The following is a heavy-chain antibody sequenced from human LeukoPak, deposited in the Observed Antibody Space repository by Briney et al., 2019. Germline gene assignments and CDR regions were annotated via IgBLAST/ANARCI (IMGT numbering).Heavy chain of an antibody. CDR1: GGSISSSSYY. Sequence: SETLSLTCTVSGGSISSSSYYWGWIRQPPGKGLEWIGSIYYSGSTYYNPSLKSRVTISVDTSKNQFSLKLSSVTAADTAVYYCARQMPSQRWLQLGWFDPWGQGTLVTVSS. J-gene: IGHJ5*02. CDR3: ARQMPSQRWLQLGWFDP. CDR2: IYYSGST. D-gene: IGHD5-24*01. V-gene: IGHV4-39*01.